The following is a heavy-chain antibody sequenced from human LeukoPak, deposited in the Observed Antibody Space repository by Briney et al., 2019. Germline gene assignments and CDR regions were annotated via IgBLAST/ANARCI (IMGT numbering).Heavy chain of an antibody. CDR1: GYTFTSYG. CDR3: ARGDDYGDDDY. D-gene: IGHD4-17*01. V-gene: IGHV7-4-1*02. J-gene: IGHJ4*02. CDR2: INTNTGNP. Sequence: GASVKVSCKASGYTFTSYGISWVRQAPGQGLEWMGWINTNTGNPTYAQGFTGRFVFSLDTSVSTAYLQISSLKAEDTAVYYCARGDDYGDDDYWGQGTLVTVSS.